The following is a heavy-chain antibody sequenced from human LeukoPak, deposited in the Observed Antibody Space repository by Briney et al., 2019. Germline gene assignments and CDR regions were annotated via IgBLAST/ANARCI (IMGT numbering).Heavy chain of an antibody. D-gene: IGHD7-27*01. CDR1: GGSITNSGHF. CDR3: ASDEITGGFGAFDI. Sequence: SQTLSLTCTVSGGSITNSGHFWTWFRQPAGKSLGWIGRIHAIEGTRYNPSLKSRVTISLDTSKSQISLNLTSMSAADTAMYYCASDEITGGFGAFDIWGQGTMVTVSS. J-gene: IGHJ3*02. CDR2: IHAIEGT. V-gene: IGHV4-61*02.